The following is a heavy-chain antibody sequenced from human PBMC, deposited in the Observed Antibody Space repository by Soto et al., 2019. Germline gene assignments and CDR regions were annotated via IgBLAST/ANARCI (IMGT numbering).Heavy chain of an antibody. CDR2: INPNSGGT. CDR1: GYTFTGYY. CDR3: ARGSEYYYYGMDV. Sequence: GASVKVSCKASGYTFTGYYMHWVRQAPGQGLEWMGWINPNSGGTNYAQKFQGWVTMTRDTSTSTAYMELSRLRSDDTAVYYCARGSEYYYYGMDVWGQGTTVTVSS. V-gene: IGHV1-2*04. J-gene: IGHJ6*02.